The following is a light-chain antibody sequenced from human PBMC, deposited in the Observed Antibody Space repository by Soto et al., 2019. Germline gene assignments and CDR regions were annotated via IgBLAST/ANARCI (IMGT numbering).Light chain of an antibody. J-gene: IGLJ3*02. Sequence: QSALTQPASVSGSPGESITISCSGTTSDVGGHNFVSWFQQHPGKAPKMMIYAVDQRPSGVSIRFSGSKSGNTASLTISGLQIEDEADYYCSSYTRSSIWVFGGGTKVTV. CDR3: SSYTRSSIWV. CDR1: TSDVGGHNF. CDR2: AVD. V-gene: IGLV2-14*01.